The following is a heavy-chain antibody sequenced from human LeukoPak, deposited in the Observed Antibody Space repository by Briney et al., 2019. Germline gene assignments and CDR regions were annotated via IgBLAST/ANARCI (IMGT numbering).Heavy chain of an antibody. CDR3: ARSNYYDSSGHYYFDY. V-gene: IGHV1-46*01. CDR2: IKPGDSVT. CDR1: GYTFSSYY. J-gene: IGHJ4*02. Sequence: ASVKVSCKASGYTFSSYYMHWVRQAPGQGLEWIGIIKPGDSVTSYSQKFQGRVTMTRDMSTSTVYMELSSLRSEDTAVYYCARSNYYDSSGHYYFDYWGQGTLVTVSS. D-gene: IGHD3-22*01.